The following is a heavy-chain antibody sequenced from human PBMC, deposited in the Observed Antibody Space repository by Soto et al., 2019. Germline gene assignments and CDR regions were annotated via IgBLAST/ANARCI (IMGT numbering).Heavy chain of an antibody. CDR2: INPYNGNT. CDR3: ARDWFGIDY. CDR1: GYTFTSYG. D-gene: IGHD3-16*01. J-gene: IGHJ4*02. Sequence: QVQLVQSGAEVKKPGASVKVSCKASGYTFTSYGISWVRQAPGQGLEWMGWINPYNGNTNYAQKLQGRVTMTTDTSTNTAYIELRSLRSADTAVYYCARDWFGIDYWGQGTLVTVSS. V-gene: IGHV1-18*01.